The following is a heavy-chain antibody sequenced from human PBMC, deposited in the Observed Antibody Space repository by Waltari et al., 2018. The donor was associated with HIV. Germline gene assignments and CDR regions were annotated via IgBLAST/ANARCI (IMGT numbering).Heavy chain of an antibody. CDR1: NFTFSVLA. CDR2: IHDGGSKW. Sequence: QVRLVESGGGVVQPGGSLGLSAVAFNFTFSVLALGWFRQAPGKGLEWVALIHDGGSKWHHADSVWGRFTISRDNSNNTLYLQMTNLRVEDTAIYYCARERPFRVPGQRVTPSHSFDFWGQGALVTVSS. V-gene: IGHV3-30*02. D-gene: IGHD6-19*01. J-gene: IGHJ4*02. CDR3: ARERPFRVPGQRVTPSHSFDF.